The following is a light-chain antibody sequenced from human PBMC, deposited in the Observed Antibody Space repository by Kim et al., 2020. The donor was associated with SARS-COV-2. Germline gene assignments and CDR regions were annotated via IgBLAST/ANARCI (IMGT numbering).Light chain of an antibody. V-gene: IGLV3-19*01. J-gene: IGLJ2*01. CDR1: SLRSYY. CDR2: GKN. CDR3: NSRDSSGNVV. Sequence: SSELTQDPAVSVALGQTVRITCQGDSLRSYYASWYQQKPGQAPVLVIYGKNNRPSGIPDRFSGSSSGNTASLTITGAQAEDEADYYGNSRDSSGNVVFVG.